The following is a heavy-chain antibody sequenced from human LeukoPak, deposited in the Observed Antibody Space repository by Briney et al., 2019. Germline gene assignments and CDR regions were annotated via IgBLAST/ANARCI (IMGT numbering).Heavy chain of an antibody. J-gene: IGHJ6*02. CDR3: ARGMVYSSSWYALAGYYYGMDV. D-gene: IGHD6-13*01. CDR2: MNPNSGNT. CDR1: GYTFTGYY. Sequence: ASVKVSCKASGYTFTGYYMHWVRQAPGQGLEWMGWMNPNSGNTGYAQKFQDRVTMTRNTSISTAYMELSSLRSEDTAVYYCARGMVYSSSWYALAGYYYGMDVWGQGTTVTVSS. V-gene: IGHV1-8*02.